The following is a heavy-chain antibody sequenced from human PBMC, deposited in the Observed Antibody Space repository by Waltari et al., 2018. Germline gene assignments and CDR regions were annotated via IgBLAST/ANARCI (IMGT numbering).Heavy chain of an antibody. CDR1: GGSFSGYY. CDR3: ARRSNALGY. V-gene: IGHV4-34*01. D-gene: IGHD4-4*01. CDR2: INHSGST. Sequence: QVQLQQWGAGLLKPSATLSLTCAVYGGSFSGYYWSLIRQPPGKVLEWIGEINHSGSTNYIPSLKSRVTISVDTSKHQFSLKLSSVTAADTAVYYCARRSNALGYWCQGTLVTVSS. J-gene: IGHJ4*02.